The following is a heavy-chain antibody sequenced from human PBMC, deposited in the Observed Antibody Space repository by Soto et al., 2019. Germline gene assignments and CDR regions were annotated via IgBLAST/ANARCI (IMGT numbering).Heavy chain of an antibody. CDR2: IDGSGTTK. CDR3: ARGFGRFNY. Sequence: EVQLLESGGGLVQPGGSLRLSCGVSGFTFNDFEMNWVRQAPGKGLEWLAYIDGSGTTKKYADSVRGRFTISRDNPNNSLFLQMSRRSAADTAIYYCARGFGRFNYGGQGTLVSVSS. CDR1: GFTFNDFE. D-gene: IGHD3-10*01. V-gene: IGHV3-48*03. J-gene: IGHJ4*02.